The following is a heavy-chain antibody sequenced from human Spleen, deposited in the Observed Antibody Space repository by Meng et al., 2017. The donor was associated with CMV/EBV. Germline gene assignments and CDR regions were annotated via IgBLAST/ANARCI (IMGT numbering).Heavy chain of an antibody. CDR3: ARGDKYYYYGMDV. Sequence: ASVKVSCKASGYTFSNYYIHWVRQAPGQGLEWMGVFNPSSSSTNYAQSFQGRVTMTRDTSTSTVYMDLRRLRSEDTAVYYCARGDKYYYYGMDVWGQGTTVTVSS. CDR1: GYTFSNYY. CDR2: FNPSSSST. J-gene: IGHJ6*02. V-gene: IGHV1-46*01.